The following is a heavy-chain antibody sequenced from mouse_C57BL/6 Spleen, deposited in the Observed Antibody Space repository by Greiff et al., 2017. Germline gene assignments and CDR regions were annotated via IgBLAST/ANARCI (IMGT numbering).Heavy chain of an antibody. Sequence: QVQLKQSGAELARPGASVKMSCKASGYTFTSYTMHWVKQRPGQGLEWIGYINPSSGYTKYNQKFKDKATLTADKSSSTAYMQLSSLTSEDSAVYYCARPYDYDGGYAMDYWGQGTSVIVSS. J-gene: IGHJ4*01. D-gene: IGHD2-4*01. CDR3: ARPYDYDGGYAMDY. CDR1: GYTFTSYT. V-gene: IGHV1-4*01. CDR2: INPSSGYT.